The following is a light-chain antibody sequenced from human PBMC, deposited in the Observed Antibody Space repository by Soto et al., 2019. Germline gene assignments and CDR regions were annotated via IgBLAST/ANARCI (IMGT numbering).Light chain of an antibody. J-gene: IGLJ2*01. Sequence: QSALTQPASVSGSPGQSITISCTGTSSDVGGYHYVSWYQHHPGKAPKLMIYDVRNRPSGVYNLFSCPKSGNTASLTISGLQAEDEADYDCSSYTSSSTLVFGVGTKLTVL. CDR3: SSYTSSSTLV. CDR1: SSDVGGYHY. CDR2: DVR. V-gene: IGLV2-14*03.